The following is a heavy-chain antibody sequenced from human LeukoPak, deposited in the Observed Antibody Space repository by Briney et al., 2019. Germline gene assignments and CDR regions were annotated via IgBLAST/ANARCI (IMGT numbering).Heavy chain of an antibody. CDR3: AMISLERHGLDV. CDR1: GYTFTGYY. Sequence: ASVKVSCKASGYTFTGYYMHWVRQAPGQGLEWMGWINPNSGGTTYAQKFQGRVTMTRDTSISTAYMELSRLRSDDTAVFYCAMISLERHGLDVWGKGTTVTVSS. J-gene: IGHJ6*04. V-gene: IGHV1-2*02. D-gene: IGHD6-25*01. CDR2: INPNSGGT.